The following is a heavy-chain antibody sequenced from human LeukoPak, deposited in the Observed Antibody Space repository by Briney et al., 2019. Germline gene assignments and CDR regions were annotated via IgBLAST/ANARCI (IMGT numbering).Heavy chain of an antibody. V-gene: IGHV4-4*07. CDR1: GASITSYH. CDR2: MFYSGNT. J-gene: IGHJ5*01. D-gene: IGHD2-2*01. CDR3: TSCYPYWYDS. Sequence: PSETLSLTCTVSGASITSYHWSWIRQPAGKGLEWIGRMFYSGNTDYNPSLKSRLTMSIDTSKNQFSLKLSSVTAADPAVYSGTSCYPYWYDSWGQGTLVTVSS.